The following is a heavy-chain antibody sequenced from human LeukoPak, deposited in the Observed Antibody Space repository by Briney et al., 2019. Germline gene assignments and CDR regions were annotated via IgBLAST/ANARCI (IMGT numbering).Heavy chain of an antibody. Sequence: PSETLSLTCTVSGGSISSYYWSWIRQPPGKGLEWIGYIYYSGSTNYNPSLKSRVTISVDTSKNQFSLKLSSVTAADTAVYYCARHQGVGEQQYWFDPWGQGTLVTVS. J-gene: IGHJ5*02. V-gene: IGHV4-59*08. CDR2: IYYSGST. CDR3: ARHQGVGEQQYWFDP. CDR1: GGSISSYY. D-gene: IGHD6-13*01.